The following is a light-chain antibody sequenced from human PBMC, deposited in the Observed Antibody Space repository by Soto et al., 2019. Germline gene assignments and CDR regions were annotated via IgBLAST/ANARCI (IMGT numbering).Light chain of an antibody. CDR2: KAS. Sequence: DIKMTQSPSTLSGSVGDRVTITCRASQTISSWLAWYQQKPGKAPKLLIYKASTLKSGVPSRFSGSGSGTEFTLTISSLQPDDFATYYCQPYNSYSEAVGQGPQLDIK. V-gene: IGKV1-5*03. CDR1: QTISSW. CDR3: QPYNSYSEA. J-gene: IGKJ1*01.